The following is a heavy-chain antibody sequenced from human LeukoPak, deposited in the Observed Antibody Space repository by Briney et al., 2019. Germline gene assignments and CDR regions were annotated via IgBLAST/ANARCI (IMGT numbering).Heavy chain of an antibody. J-gene: IGHJ4*02. D-gene: IGHD6-13*01. Sequence: GGSLRLSCVASGFTFSDHYMDWVRQAPGKGLEWVGRSRNKVNGYSTVYAAPVKSRFTISRDDSGNSLYLQMNSLRAEDTAVYYCAKTRPLDSSSWSHGDYWGQGTLVTVSS. CDR1: GFTFSDHY. V-gene: IGHV3-72*01. CDR2: SRNKVNGYST. CDR3: AKTRPLDSSSWSHGDY.